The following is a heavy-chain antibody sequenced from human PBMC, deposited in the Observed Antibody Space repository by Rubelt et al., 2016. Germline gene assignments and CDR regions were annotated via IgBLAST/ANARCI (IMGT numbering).Heavy chain of an antibody. CDR3: ARNSGGVIIPSGYYGMDV. D-gene: IGHD2/OR15-2a*01. CDR1: GFTFSSYW. Sequence: YGGGVVQPGRSLRLSCAASGFTFSSYWMSWVRQLPGKGLEWVAKIKQDGSEKSYVDSVKGRFTISRDNSKNSLYLQMNSLRVEDTAVYYCARNSGGVIIPSGYYGMDVWGQGTTVTVSS. V-gene: IGHV3-7*01. CDR2: IKQDGSEK. J-gene: IGHJ6*02.